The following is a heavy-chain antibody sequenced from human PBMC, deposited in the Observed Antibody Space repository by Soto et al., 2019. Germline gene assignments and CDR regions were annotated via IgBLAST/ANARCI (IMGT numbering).Heavy chain of an antibody. J-gene: IGHJ6*02. V-gene: IGHV3-66*01. CDR1: GFTVSSNY. CDR2: IYSGGST. CDR3: ARDWGPGSAMLYYYYGMDV. D-gene: IGHD3-16*01. Sequence: GGSLRLSCAASGFTVSSNYMSWVRQAPGKGLEWVSVIYSGGSTYYADSVKGRFTISRDNSKNTLYLQMNSLRAEDTAVYYCARDWGPGSAMLYYYYGMDVWGQGTTVTVSS.